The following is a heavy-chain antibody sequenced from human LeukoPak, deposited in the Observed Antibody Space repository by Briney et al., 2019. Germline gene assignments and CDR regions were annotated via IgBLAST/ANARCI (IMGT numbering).Heavy chain of an antibody. D-gene: IGHD3-22*01. Sequence: ASVKVSCKASGGTFSSYAISWVRQAPGQGLEWMGGIIPIFGTANYAQKFQGRVTITADESTSTAYMELSSLRSDDTAVYYCARVTLVITTGNWYFDLWGRGTLVTVSS. CDR1: GGTFSSYA. V-gene: IGHV1-69*13. CDR2: IIPIFGTA. J-gene: IGHJ2*01. CDR3: ARVTLVITTGNWYFDL.